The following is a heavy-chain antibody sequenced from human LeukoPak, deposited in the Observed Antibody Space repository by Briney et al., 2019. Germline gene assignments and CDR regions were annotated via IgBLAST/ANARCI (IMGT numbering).Heavy chain of an antibody. CDR3: AKSDAPWGSWYYFDY. J-gene: IGHJ4*02. CDR2: ISGSGGST. D-gene: IGHD6-13*01. CDR1: GFTFSSYA. V-gene: IGHV3-23*01. Sequence: PGGSLRLSCAASGFTFSSYAMSWVRQAPGKGLEWVSAISGSGGSTYYADSVKGRFTISRDNSKNTLYLLMNSLRAEDTAVYYCAKSDAPWGSWYYFDYWGQGTLVTVSS.